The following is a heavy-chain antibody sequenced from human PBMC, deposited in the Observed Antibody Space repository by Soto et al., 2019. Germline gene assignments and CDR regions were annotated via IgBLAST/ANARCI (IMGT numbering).Heavy chain of an antibody. J-gene: IGHJ6*03. CDR2: INHSGNT. V-gene: IGHV4-34*01. D-gene: IGHD3-3*01. CDR3: ARGQALEWLLQYYYYMDV. Sequence: SETLSLTCAVYGGSFSGYYWNWIRQPPGKGLEWIGEINHSGNTNYNTSLKSRVTISVDTSNNQFSLKLSSVTAADTAVYYCARGQALEWLLQYYYYMDVWGKGTTVTVSS. CDR1: GGSFSGYY.